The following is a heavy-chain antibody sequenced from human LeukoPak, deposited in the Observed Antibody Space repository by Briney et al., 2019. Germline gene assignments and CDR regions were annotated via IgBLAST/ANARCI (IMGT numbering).Heavy chain of an antibody. V-gene: IGHV4-39*07. Sequence: PSETLSLTCTVSGGSISSSSYYWGWIRQPPGKGLEWIGSIFYSGSTYYNPSLKSRVTISVDTSKNQFSLKLSSVTAADTAVYYCARDLPGIKFGPPYYFDYWGQGTLVTVSS. CDR3: ARDLPGIKFGPPYYFDY. CDR1: GGSISSSSYY. CDR2: IFYSGST. D-gene: IGHD3-16*01. J-gene: IGHJ4*02.